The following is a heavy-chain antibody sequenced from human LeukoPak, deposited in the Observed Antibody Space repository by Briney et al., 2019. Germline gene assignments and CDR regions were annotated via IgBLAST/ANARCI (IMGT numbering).Heavy chain of an antibody. CDR2: IYSGGST. Sequence: GGSLRLSCAASGFTVSSNYLSWVRQAPGKGLDWVSVIYSGGSTYYAGSVKGRFTISRDNSKNTMYLQMNSLAAEDTAIYYCARGPTMCGLDVWGQGTTVTVSS. J-gene: IGHJ6*02. V-gene: IGHV3-53*01. CDR1: GFTVSSNY. CDR3: ARGPTMCGLDV.